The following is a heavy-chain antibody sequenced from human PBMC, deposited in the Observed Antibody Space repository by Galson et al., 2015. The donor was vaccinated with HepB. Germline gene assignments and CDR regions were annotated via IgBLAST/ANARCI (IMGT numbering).Heavy chain of an antibody. J-gene: IGHJ4*02. CDR2: ISGSGGST. CDR1: GFTFSSYA. D-gene: IGHD1-26*01. Sequence: SLRLSCAASGFTFSSYAMSWVRQAPGKGLEWVSGISGSGGSTYYADSVKGRFTISRDNSKNTLYLQMNSLRAKDTAVYYCAKRIAGAYYDYWGQGTLVTVSS. CDR3: AKRIAGAYYDY. V-gene: IGHV3-23*01.